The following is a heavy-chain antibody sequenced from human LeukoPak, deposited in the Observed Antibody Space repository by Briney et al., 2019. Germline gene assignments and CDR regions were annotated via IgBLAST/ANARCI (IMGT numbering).Heavy chain of an antibody. J-gene: IGHJ4*02. V-gene: IGHV4-39*01. Sequence: SGTLSLSCAVPGGSIRSSSYYWGWIRQPPGKGLEWIGSIYYSGSTYYNPSLKSRVTISVDTSNNQFSLKLSSMTAADTAVYYCARPQGFQLLDFEYWGQGTLVTVSS. D-gene: IGHD2-2*01. CDR1: GGSIRSSSYY. CDR3: ARPQGFQLLDFEY. CDR2: IYYSGST.